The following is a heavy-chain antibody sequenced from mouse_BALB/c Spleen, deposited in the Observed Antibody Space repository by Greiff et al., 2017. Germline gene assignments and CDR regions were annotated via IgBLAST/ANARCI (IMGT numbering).Heavy chain of an antibody. CDR2: INPYNGDT. V-gene: IGHV1-20*02. CDR1: GYSFTGYF. CDR3: ASRGIYYGSSYVSYAMDY. D-gene: IGHD1-1*01. J-gene: IGHJ4*01. Sequence: EVQLQQSGPELVKPGASVKISCKASGYSFTGYFMNWVMQSHGKSLEWIGRINPYNGDTFYNQKFKGKATLTVDKSSSTAHMELRSLASEDSAVYYCASRGIYYGSSYVSYAMDYWGQGTSVTVSS.